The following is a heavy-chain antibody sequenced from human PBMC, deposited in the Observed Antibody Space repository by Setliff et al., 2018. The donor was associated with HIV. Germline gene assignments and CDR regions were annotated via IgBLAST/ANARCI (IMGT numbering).Heavy chain of an antibody. CDR2: IYYSGYYKA. J-gene: IGHJ3*01. CDR3: ARAISFDFPSGLKGTFDV. Sequence: SETLSLTCSVSGASINNGDYYWSWIRQSPGEGLEWIGYIYYSGYYKAYYDSNPALKSRFSASVDTSRNQCSLELQSMTAADTAMYYCARAISFDFPSGLKGTFDVWGLGTMVTVSS. V-gene: IGHV4-30-4*01. CDR1: GASINNGDYY. D-gene: IGHD3-16*01.